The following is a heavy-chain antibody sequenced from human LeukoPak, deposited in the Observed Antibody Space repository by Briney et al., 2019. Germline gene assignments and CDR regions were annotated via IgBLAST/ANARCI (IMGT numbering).Heavy chain of an antibody. CDR2: IYTSGST. D-gene: IGHD1-26*01. Sequence: PSETLSLTCTVSGGSISSGSYYWSWIRQPAGKGLEWIGRIYTSGSTNYNPSLKSRVTISVDTSKNQFSLKLSSVTAADTAVYYCASPYSGKYDYWGQGTLVTVSS. J-gene: IGHJ4*02. CDR3: ASPYSGKYDY. V-gene: IGHV4-61*02. CDR1: GGSISSGSYY.